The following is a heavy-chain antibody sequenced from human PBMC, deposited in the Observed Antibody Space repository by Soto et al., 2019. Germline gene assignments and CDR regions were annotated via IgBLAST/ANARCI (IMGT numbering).Heavy chain of an antibody. J-gene: IGHJ3*02. D-gene: IGHD3-3*01. V-gene: IGHV1-46*01. CDR2: INPSGGST. CDR3: ARGASITIFGVVSAHDAFDI. CDR1: GYTFTSYY. Sequence: ASVKVSCKASGYTFTSYYMHWVRQAPGQGLEWMGIINPSGGSTSYAQKFQGRVTMTRDTSTSTAYMELSSLRSEDTAVYYCARGASITIFGVVSAHDAFDIWGQGTMVTV.